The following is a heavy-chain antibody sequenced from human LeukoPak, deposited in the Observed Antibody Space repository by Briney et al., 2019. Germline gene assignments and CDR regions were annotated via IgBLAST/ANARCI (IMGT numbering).Heavy chain of an antibody. D-gene: IGHD3-10*01. V-gene: IGHV1-18*01. CDR2: LSAYNGNT. Sequence: ASVKVSCKSSGYTFTSYGISWVRQAPGQGLEWVGWLSAYNGNTNYTHKLQGRVTLTTDTSKSTAYMVSRSLRADDTAVYYCARVFYTLLWFRELLRPDYWGQGTLVPVSS. CDR1: GYTFTSYG. CDR3: ARVFYTLLWFRELLRPDY. J-gene: IGHJ4*02.